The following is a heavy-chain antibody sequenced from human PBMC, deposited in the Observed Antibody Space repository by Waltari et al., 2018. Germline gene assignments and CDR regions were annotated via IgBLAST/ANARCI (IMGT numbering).Heavy chain of an antibody. CDR3: ARRGVTGREAAPPDY. J-gene: IGHJ4*02. D-gene: IGHD2-15*01. CDR1: GFTFSSYA. CDR2: ISYDSINR. Sequence: QVQLVESGGGVVQPGTSLRLSCAASGFTFSSYAMSWVRQAPGKGLEWVAVISYDSINRFYADSVKGRFTISRDNSKNTLFLQMSSLRDDDTALYFCARRGVTGREAAPPDYWGQGTLVTVSS. V-gene: IGHV3-30*15.